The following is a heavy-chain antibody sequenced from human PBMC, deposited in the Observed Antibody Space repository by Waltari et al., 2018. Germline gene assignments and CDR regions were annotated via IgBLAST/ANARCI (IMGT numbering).Heavy chain of an antibody. CDR1: GYPFTGHY. CDR3: ARLAGGVRGVMDFDP. V-gene: IGHV1-2*02. Sequence: QVQLVQSGAEVKKPGAWVTVSSTAYGYPFTGHYSHWVRQAPGQGLGWRGWINPNSGGTNYAQKFQGRVTMSRDTSIRPAYMELSRLRPDDTAVYYCARLAGGVRGVMDFDPWGQGTLVTVSS. D-gene: IGHD3-10*01. CDR2: INPNSGGT. J-gene: IGHJ5*02.